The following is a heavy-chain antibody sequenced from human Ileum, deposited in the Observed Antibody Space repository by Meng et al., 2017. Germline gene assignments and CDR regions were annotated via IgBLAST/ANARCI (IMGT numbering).Heavy chain of an antibody. CDR1: GGSITTNSY. Sequence: QGHLPESGPGLVKPWGTLSLTCAFFGGSITTNSYWSWVRQSPEKGLEWIGQIDHSGSPYYNPSLKSRVTMSVDKSKSQVSLQLTSVTAADTAVYYCARHGGYYQDYWGQGTLVTVSS. CDR3: ARHGGYYQDY. V-gene: IGHV4-4*02. D-gene: IGHD4-23*01. J-gene: IGHJ4*02. CDR2: IDHSGSP.